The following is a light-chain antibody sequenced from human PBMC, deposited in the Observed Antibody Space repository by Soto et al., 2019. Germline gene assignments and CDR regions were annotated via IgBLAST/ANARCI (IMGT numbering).Light chain of an antibody. Sequence: SVLTQPASVSGSPGQSITISCTGTSSDVGSYNYVSWYQQHPGKAPKLMIYEVSDRPSGISSRFSGSKSGNTASLTISGLQTEDEADYYCSSYTRSSTLFGTGTKVTVL. CDR3: SSYTRSSTL. CDR1: SSDVGSYNY. CDR2: EVS. V-gene: IGLV2-14*01. J-gene: IGLJ1*01.